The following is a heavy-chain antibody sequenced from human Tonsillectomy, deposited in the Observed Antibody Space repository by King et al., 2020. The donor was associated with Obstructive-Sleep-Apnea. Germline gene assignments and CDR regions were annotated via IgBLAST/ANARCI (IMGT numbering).Heavy chain of an antibody. D-gene: IGHD3-22*01. CDR1: GFTVSSNY. CDR2: IYSGGST. CDR3: ARYRPYYYDSSGDDAFDI. V-gene: IGHV3-53*04. Sequence: VQLVESGGGLVQPGGSLRLSCAASGFTVSSNYMSWVRQAPGKGLEWGSVIYSGGSTYYADCVKGRFTISRPHSKNTLYLQMNSLGAEDTDVYYCARYRPYYYDSSGDDAFDIWGQGTMVTVSS. J-gene: IGHJ3*02.